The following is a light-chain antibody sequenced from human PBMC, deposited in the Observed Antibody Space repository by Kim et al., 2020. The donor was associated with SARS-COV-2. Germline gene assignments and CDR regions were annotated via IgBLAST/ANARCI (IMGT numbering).Light chain of an antibody. CDR2: GAS. J-gene: IGKJ2*01. CDR1: QSVSSN. V-gene: IGKV3D-15*01. Sequence: IVMTQSPATLSVSPGERATLSCRASQSVSSNLAWYQKKPGQAPRLVIYGASTRAAGVPARFSGSVSGAEFTLTISNLQPEDCAVYYCQQYNKWMYTFGQGTKLEIK. CDR3: QQYNKWMYT.